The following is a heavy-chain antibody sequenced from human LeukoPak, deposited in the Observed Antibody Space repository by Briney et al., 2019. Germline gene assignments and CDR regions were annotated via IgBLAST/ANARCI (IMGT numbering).Heavy chain of an antibody. CDR3: ARVVWGWDTAMPTPFDY. CDR1: GFTFSSYE. V-gene: IGHV3-48*03. Sequence: GGSLRLSCAASGFTFSSYEMNWVRQAPGKGLEWVSYISSSGATKYYADSVKGRFTISRDNAKNSLYLQMNSLRAEDTAVYYCARVVWGWDTAMPTPFDYWGQGTLVTVSS. J-gene: IGHJ4*02. CDR2: ISSSGATK. D-gene: IGHD5-18*01.